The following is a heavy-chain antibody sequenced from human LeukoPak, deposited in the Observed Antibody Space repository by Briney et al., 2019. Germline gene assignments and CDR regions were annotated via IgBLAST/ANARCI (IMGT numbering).Heavy chain of an antibody. D-gene: IGHD4-17*01. CDR1: GYTFTSYD. CDR2: MNPNSGNT. V-gene: IGHV1-8*01. CDR3: ARPPPAYGDYSYYYYGMDV. J-gene: IGHJ6*02. Sequence: ASVKVSCKASGYTFTSYDINWVRQATGQGLEWMGWMNPNSGNTGYAQKFQGGVTMTRNTSISTAYMELSSLRSEDTAVYYCARPPPAYGDYSYYYYGMDVWGQGTTVTVSS.